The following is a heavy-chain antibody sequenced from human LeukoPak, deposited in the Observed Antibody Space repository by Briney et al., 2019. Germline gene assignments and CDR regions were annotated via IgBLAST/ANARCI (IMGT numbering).Heavy chain of an antibody. Sequence: SETLSLTCAVSGYSISSGYDWGWIRQPPGKGLEWIGSIYHSGSTYYNPSLKSRVTISVDTSKNQFSLKLSSVTAADTAVYSCARGNPFDYWGQGTLVTVSS. V-gene: IGHV4-38-2*01. CDR3: ARGNPFDY. CDR1: GYSISSGYD. D-gene: IGHD4-23*01. CDR2: IYHSGST. J-gene: IGHJ4*02.